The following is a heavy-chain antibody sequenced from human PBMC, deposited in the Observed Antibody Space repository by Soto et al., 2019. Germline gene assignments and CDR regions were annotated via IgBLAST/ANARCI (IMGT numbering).Heavy chain of an antibody. CDR3: ARPTYYYDSSGPPAS. V-gene: IGHV4-39*01. J-gene: IGHJ5*02. D-gene: IGHD3-22*01. CDR1: GGSISSSSYY. Sequence: SETLSLTCTVSGGSISSSSYYWGWIRQPPGKGLEWIGSIYYDGSAYYNPSLKSRVTISVDTSKNQFSLKLTSVTAADTAVYYCARPTYYYDSSGPPASWGQGTLVT. CDR2: IYYDGSA.